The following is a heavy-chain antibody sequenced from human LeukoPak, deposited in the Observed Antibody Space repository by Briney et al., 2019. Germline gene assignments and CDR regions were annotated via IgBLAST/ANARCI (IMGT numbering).Heavy chain of an antibody. Sequence: GGSLRLSCAASGFTLTDSDMNWVRQAPGKGLEWVSVVYTGGSTFHADSVKGRFTISRDLSKNMVDLQMNGLRSEDTALYYCARGSLPRTVLPFDYWGQGTQVTVSS. V-gene: IGHV3-53*05. CDR1: GFTLTDSD. CDR2: VYTGGST. J-gene: IGHJ4*02. D-gene: IGHD1-1*01. CDR3: ARGSLPRTVLPFDY.